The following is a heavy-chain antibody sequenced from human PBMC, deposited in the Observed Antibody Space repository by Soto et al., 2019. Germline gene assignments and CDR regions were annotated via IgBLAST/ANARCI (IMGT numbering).Heavy chain of an antibody. Sequence: SVKVSCKAPGGTFSSYAISWVRRAPGQGLEWMGGIIPIFGTANYAQKFQGRVTITADKSTSTAYMELSSLRSEDTAVYYCARAPYDFWSGYYNGYGMDVWGQGTTVTVSS. CDR3: ARAPYDFWSGYYNGYGMDV. CDR2: IIPIFGTA. CDR1: GGTFSSYA. V-gene: IGHV1-69*06. D-gene: IGHD3-3*01. J-gene: IGHJ6*02.